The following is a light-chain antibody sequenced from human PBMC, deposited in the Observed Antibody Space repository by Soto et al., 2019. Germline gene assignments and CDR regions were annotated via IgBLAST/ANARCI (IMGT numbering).Light chain of an antibody. CDR2: KAS. V-gene: IGKV1-5*03. J-gene: IGKJ1*01. CDR3: QHYNSYSEA. CDR1: QTISSW. Sequence: DIKLTPSRYTLSASVGYSVTLTCLASQTISSWSAWYQQKPGKAPKLLIYKASTLKSGVPSRFSGSGSGTEFTLTISSLQPDDFATYYCQHYNSYSEAFGQGTKVDI.